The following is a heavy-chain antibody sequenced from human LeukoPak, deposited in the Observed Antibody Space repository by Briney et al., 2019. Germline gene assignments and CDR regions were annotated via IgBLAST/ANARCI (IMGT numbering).Heavy chain of an antibody. J-gene: IGHJ3*02. CDR2: ITAYNGNI. CDR1: GYDFISYG. D-gene: IGHD6-13*01. Sequence: ASVKVSCKASGYDFISYGISWVRQAPGQGLEWMGWITAYNGNINYVQKLQGRVTMTTDTSTSTAYMELRSLRSDDTAVYYCARENPLAAGGDAFDIWGQGTMVTVSS. V-gene: IGHV1-18*01. CDR3: ARENPLAAGGDAFDI.